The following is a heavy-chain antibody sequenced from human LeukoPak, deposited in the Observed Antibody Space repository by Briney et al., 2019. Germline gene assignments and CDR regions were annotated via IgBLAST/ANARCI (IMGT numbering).Heavy chain of an antibody. CDR2: IYYSGST. Sequence: PSGTLSLTCTVSGGSISSYYWSWIRQPPGKGLEWIGYIYYSGSTNYNPSLKSRVTISVDTSKNQFSLKLSSVTAADTAVYYCARDVADATEIDAFDIWGQGTMVTVSS. D-gene: IGHD4-17*01. V-gene: IGHV4-59*01. J-gene: IGHJ3*02. CDR1: GGSISSYY. CDR3: ARDVADATEIDAFDI.